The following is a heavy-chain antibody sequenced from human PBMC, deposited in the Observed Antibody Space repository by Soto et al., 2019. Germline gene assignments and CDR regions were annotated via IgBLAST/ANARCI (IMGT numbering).Heavy chain of an antibody. CDR1: GGSISSYY. Sequence: SETLSLTCAVSGGSISSYYWSWIRQPPGKGLEWIGYIYYSGSTNYNPSLKSRVTISVDRSKNQFSLKLSSVTAADTAVYYCARRYGGNFDYWGQGTLVTVSS. CDR2: IYYSGST. D-gene: IGHD1-26*01. J-gene: IGHJ4*02. V-gene: IGHV4-59*01. CDR3: ARRYGGNFDY.